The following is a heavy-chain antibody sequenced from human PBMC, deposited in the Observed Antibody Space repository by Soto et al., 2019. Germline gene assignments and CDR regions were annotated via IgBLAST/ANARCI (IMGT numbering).Heavy chain of an antibody. CDR1: GGSISSGDYY. V-gene: IGHV4-30-4*01. Sequence: QVQLQESGPGLVKPSQTLSLTCTVSGGSISSGDYYWSWIRQPPGKGREWIGYIYYSGSTYYNPSHKSRATISVDTSKNQFALKLSSVTAADTAVYYCARRMVRGVRYFDYWGQGTLVTVSS. D-gene: IGHD3-10*01. J-gene: IGHJ4*02. CDR3: ARRMVRGVRYFDY. CDR2: IYYSGST.